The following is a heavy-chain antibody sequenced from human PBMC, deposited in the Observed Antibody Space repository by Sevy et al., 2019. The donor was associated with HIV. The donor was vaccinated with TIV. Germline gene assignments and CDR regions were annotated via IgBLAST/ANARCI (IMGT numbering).Heavy chain of an antibody. V-gene: IGHV3-74*01. Sequence: GGSLRLSCAASGFTFSTYWMHWVRQAPGKGLVWVSRINSDGNYRSYVESVEGRFTISGDNAQNTLFLQMSSLRVEDTAVYYCARESRGSLEGFDIWGQGTMVTV. CDR2: INSDGNYR. J-gene: IGHJ3*02. CDR1: GFTFSTYW. D-gene: IGHD1-26*01. CDR3: ARESRGSLEGFDI.